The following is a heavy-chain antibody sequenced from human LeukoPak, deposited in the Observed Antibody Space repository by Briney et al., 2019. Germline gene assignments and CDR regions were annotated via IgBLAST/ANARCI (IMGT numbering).Heavy chain of an antibody. D-gene: IGHD2-15*01. CDR3: ARVACSGGSCYSAPGAFDI. CDR1: GGSISSSNW. J-gene: IGHJ3*02. V-gene: IGHV4-4*02. CDR2: IYHSGST. Sequence: PSGTLSLTCAVSGGSISSSNWWSWVRQPPGKGLEWIGEIYHSGSTNYNPSLKSRVTISVDKSKNQFSLKLSSVTAADTAVYYCARVACSGGSCYSAPGAFDIWGQGTMVTVSS.